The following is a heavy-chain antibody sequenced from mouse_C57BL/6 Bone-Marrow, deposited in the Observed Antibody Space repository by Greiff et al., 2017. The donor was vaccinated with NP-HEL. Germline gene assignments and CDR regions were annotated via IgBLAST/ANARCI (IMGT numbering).Heavy chain of an antibody. CDR3: ARWVYYDYDDAMDY. D-gene: IGHD2-4*01. CDR1: GYTFTSYG. CDR2: IYPRSGNT. J-gene: IGHJ4*01. Sequence: VQLQQSGAELARPGASVKLSCKASGYTFTSYGISWVKQRTGQGLEWIGEIYPRSGNTYYNEKFKGKATLTADKSSSTAYMELRSLTSEDSAVYFCARWVYYDYDDAMDYWGQGTSVTVSS. V-gene: IGHV1-81*01.